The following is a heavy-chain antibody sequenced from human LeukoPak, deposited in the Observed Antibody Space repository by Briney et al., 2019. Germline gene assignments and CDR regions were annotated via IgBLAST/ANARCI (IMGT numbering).Heavy chain of an antibody. D-gene: IGHD6-13*01. CDR3: ARGTHSSSWYWFDP. CDR2: IYYSGST. Sequence: PSETLSLTCTVSGGSISSYYWSWIRQPPGKGLEWIGYIYYSGSTNYSPSLKSRVTISVDTSKNQFSLKLSSVTAADTAVYYCARGTHSSSWYWFDPWGQGTLVTVSS. CDR1: GGSISSYY. J-gene: IGHJ5*02. V-gene: IGHV4-59*01.